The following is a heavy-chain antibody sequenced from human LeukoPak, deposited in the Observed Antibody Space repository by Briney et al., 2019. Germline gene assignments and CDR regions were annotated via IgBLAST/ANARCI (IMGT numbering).Heavy chain of an antibody. CDR2: INYSGTT. Sequence: PSETLSLTCTVSGGSISGSSYHWGWIRQSPGKGLEWIGSINYSGTTYYNPSLKSRVTISVDTSKNQFSLKVSSVTAADTAVYCCATTYSYTSGGYDYWGQGTLVTVSS. CDR1: GGSISGSSYH. J-gene: IGHJ4*02. V-gene: IGHV4-39*01. D-gene: IGHD5-18*01. CDR3: ATTYSYTSGGYDY.